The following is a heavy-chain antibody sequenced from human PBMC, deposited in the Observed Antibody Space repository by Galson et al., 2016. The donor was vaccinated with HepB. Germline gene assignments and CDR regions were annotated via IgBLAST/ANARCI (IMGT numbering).Heavy chain of an antibody. V-gene: IGHV1-18*01. J-gene: IGHJ3*02. D-gene: IGHD3-22*01. Sequence: SVKVSCKASGYTFSNYGISWVRQAPGQGLEWMGWISGYKGHTKYTQSLQGRVTMTTDTSTSTAFMELRSLRSDDTAVYYCARYPYYPDSSAYNADDRNDAFDIWGQGTKVTVSS. CDR3: ARYPYYPDSSAYNADDRNDAFDI. CDR1: GYTFSNYG. CDR2: ISGYKGHT.